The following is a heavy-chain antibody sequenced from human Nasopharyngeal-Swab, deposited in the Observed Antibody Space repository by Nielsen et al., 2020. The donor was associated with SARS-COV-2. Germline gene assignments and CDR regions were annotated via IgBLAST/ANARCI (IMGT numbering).Heavy chain of an antibody. D-gene: IGHD2-15*01. CDR1: GFTFSDSA. Sequence: GGSLRLSCAASGFTFSDSAIHWVRQASGEGLEWVARIRSKGNNYATAYSASVKGWFIIFRDDPTNTAYLQMNSLKTEDTAMYYCTRCGGGCYSGRDYWGQGTLVTVSS. J-gene: IGHJ4*02. V-gene: IGHV3-73*01. CDR2: IRSKGNNYAT. CDR3: TRCGGGCYSGRDY.